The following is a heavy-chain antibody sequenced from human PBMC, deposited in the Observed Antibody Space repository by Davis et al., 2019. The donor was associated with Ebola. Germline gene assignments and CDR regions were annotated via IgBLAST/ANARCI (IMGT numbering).Heavy chain of an antibody. Sequence: PSETLSLTCTVSGGSIRSSTYYWGWIRQPPGKGLEWIGSIYYSGSTFYNPSLKSRITISVDTSKNHFSLNLRSVTAADTAVYYCARKEYGDYRLIDYWGQGTLVTVSS. D-gene: IGHD4-17*01. J-gene: IGHJ4*02. CDR2: IYYSGST. V-gene: IGHV4-39*02. CDR1: GGSIRSSTYY. CDR3: ARKEYGDYRLIDY.